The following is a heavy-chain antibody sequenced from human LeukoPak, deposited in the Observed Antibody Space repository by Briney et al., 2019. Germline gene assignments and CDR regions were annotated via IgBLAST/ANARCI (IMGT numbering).Heavy chain of an antibody. CDR1: GASISNYY. D-gene: IGHD1-26*01. Sequence: PSETLSLTCTVSGASISNYYWSWSRQPPGKGLEWIGYIHYTGSAHYNPSLMSRVTISVDTSKTQFSLRLTSVTAADTAVYFCARVDSGTYYMPFDYWGQGSLVTVSS. V-gene: IGHV4-59*01. CDR3: ARVDSGTYYMPFDY. CDR2: IHYTGSA. J-gene: IGHJ4*02.